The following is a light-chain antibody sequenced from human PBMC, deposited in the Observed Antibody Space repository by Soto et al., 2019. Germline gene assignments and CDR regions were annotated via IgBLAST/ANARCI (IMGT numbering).Light chain of an antibody. V-gene: IGKV1-5*01. Sequence: DIQMTQSPSTLSASVGDRVTITCRASQSISSWLAWYQQKPGKAPKLLIYDASSLESGVPSRFSGSGSGTEFTLTISSLQPDDFATYYCQQYNSYIPLTFGGGTKVEIK. J-gene: IGKJ4*01. CDR3: QQYNSYIPLT. CDR1: QSISSW. CDR2: DAS.